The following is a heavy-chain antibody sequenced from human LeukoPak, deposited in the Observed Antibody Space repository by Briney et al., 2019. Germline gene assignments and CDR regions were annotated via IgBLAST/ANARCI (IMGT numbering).Heavy chain of an antibody. J-gene: IGHJ4*02. D-gene: IGHD6-13*01. CDR3: ARDFSAAAADY. CDR2: IYHSGST. CDR1: GGSISSYY. V-gene: IGHV4-59*12. Sequence: SETLSLTCTVSGGSISSYYWSWIRQPPGKGLEWIGEIYHSGSTNYKPSLRNLDTISLDKSKNQISLKLSSVTAADTAVYYCARDFSAAAADYWGQGTLVTVSS.